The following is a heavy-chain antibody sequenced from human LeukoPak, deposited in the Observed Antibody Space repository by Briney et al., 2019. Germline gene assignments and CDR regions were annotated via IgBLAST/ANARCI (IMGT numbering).Heavy chain of an antibody. J-gene: IGHJ4*02. CDR2: IYYTGST. Sequence: PSETLSLTCTVSGGSISSYYWSWIRQPPGKGLELIGYIYYTGSTNYSPSLKSRATISVDTSKNQFSLNLSSVTAADTAVSYCARGRVSGSYLRAFNYWGQGTLVTVSS. V-gene: IGHV4-59*01. D-gene: IGHD1-26*01. CDR3: ARGRVSGSYLRAFNY. CDR1: GGSISSYY.